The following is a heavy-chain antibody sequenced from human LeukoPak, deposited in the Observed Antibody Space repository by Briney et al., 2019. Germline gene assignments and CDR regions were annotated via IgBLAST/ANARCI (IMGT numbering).Heavy chain of an antibody. Sequence: GGSLRLSCAASGFTFSTYWMSWVRQAPGKGLEWVANMRRDGNEIYYLDSVRGRFTISRDNARNSLYLQMNSLRAEDTAVYYCAKDDSSGYYGGLWGQGTLVTVSS. V-gene: IGHV3-7*03. CDR3: AKDDSSGYYGGL. CDR1: GFTFSTYW. D-gene: IGHD3-22*01. J-gene: IGHJ4*02. CDR2: MRRDGNEI.